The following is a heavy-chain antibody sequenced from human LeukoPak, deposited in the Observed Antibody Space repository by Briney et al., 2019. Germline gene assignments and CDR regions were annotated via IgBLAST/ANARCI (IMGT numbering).Heavy chain of an antibody. CDR2: ISVYNGNT. V-gene: IGHV1-18*01. J-gene: IGHJ5*02. CDR1: GYTFSSYG. Sequence: GASVKVSCKASGYTFSSYGISWVRQAPGQGLEWMGWISVYNGNTNYAQNLQGRVTMTTDTSTNTAYMELRSLRSDDTAVYYCARQPVPAATDRKGLFDPWGQGTLVIVSS. CDR3: ARQPVPAATDRKGLFDP. D-gene: IGHD2-2*01.